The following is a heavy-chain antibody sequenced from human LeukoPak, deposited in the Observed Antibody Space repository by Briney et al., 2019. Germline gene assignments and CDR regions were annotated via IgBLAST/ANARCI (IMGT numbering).Heavy chain of an antibody. V-gene: IGHV3-30-3*01. CDR2: ISYDGSNK. D-gene: IGHD6-19*01. Sequence: GGSLRLSCAASGFTFSSYAMHWVRQAPGKGLEWVAVISYDGSNKYYADSVKGPFTISRDNSKNTLYLQMNSLRAEHTAVYYCARGDWLFPSYSSGWYSLDYWGQGTLVTVSS. CDR3: ARGDWLFPSYSSGWYSLDY. CDR1: GFTFSSYA. J-gene: IGHJ4*02.